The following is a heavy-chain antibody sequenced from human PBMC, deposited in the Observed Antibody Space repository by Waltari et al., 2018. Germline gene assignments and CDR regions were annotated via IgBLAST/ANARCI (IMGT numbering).Heavy chain of an antibody. CDR3: ARDPTKGVYNWFDP. CDR2: TYYDGTT. CDR1: GYSISTDYS. Sequence: QVQLQESGPGLVKPSETLSLTCAVSGYSISTDYSWVWIRQPPGKGLEWIGSTYYDGTTHYNSSLKGRATISVDPTKNQFSLEISSTTAADTAVYYCARDPTKGVYNWFDPWGQGILVIVSS. V-gene: IGHV4-38-2*02. D-gene: IGHD3-10*01. J-gene: IGHJ5*02.